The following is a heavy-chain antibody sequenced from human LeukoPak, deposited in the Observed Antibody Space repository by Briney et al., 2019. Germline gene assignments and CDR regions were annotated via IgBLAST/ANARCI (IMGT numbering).Heavy chain of an antibody. CDR1: GYTFTSYG. J-gene: IGHJ5*02. V-gene: IGHV1-18*01. CDR3: ARDPPPIAATDGWFDP. CDR2: ISPKNGDT. Sequence: ASVKVSCKASGYTFTSYGIVWVRQAPGQGLEWMGWISPKNGDTNYAPKLQGRVTMTIDTSTSTAYMELRSLRSDDTAVYYWARDPPPIAATDGWFDPWGQGTLVTVSS. D-gene: IGHD6-13*01.